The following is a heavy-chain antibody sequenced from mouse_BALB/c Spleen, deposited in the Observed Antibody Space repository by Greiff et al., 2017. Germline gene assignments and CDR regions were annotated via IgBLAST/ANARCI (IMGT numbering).Heavy chain of an antibody. J-gene: IGHJ4*01. CDR3: TRVDGYYYAMDY. CDR1: GFTFSSYT. D-gene: IGHD2-3*01. Sequence: VKLEESGGGLVKPGGSLKLSCAASGFTFSSYTMSWVRQTPEKRLEWVATISSGGSYTYYPDSVKGRFTISRDNAKNTLYLQMSSLKSEDTAMYYCTRVDGYYYAMDYWGQGTSVTVSS. CDR2: ISSGGSYT. V-gene: IGHV5-6-4*01.